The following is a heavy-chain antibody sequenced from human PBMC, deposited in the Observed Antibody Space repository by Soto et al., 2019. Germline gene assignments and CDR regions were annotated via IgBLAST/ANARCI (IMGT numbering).Heavy chain of an antibody. CDR1: GGTFSSYA. D-gene: IGHD2-2*01. Sequence: QVQLVQSGAEVKKPGSSVKVSCKASGGTFSSYAISWVRQAPGQGLEWMGGIIPIFGTANYAQKFQGRVTITADESMSTAYMELSSRRSEDTAVYYCVYVVVPAAGNWFDPWGQGTLFTVSS. CDR2: IIPIFGTA. J-gene: IGHJ5*02. V-gene: IGHV1-69*01. CDR3: VYVVVPAAGNWFDP.